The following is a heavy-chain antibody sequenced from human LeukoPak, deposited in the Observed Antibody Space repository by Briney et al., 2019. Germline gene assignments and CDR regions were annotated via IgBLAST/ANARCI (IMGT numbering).Heavy chain of an antibody. CDR1: GFTFSSYW. Sequence: PGGFLRLSCAASGFTFSSYWMHWVRQAPGKGLVWVSRINSDGSSTSYADSVKGRFTISRDNAKNTLYLQMNSLRAEDTAVYYCARGRITMVRGVSFDYWGQGTLVTVSS. D-gene: IGHD3-10*01. V-gene: IGHV3-74*01. J-gene: IGHJ4*02. CDR2: INSDGSST. CDR3: ARGRITMVRGVSFDY.